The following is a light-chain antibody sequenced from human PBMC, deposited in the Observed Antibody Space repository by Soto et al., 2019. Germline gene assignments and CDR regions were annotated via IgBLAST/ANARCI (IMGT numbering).Light chain of an antibody. CDR1: SSNIGAGYD. Sequence: QSVLTQPPSVSGAPGQRVTISCTGSSSNIGAGYDVHWYQQLPGTAPKLLIYGNSNRPSGVPDRFSGSKSGTSASLAITGLQAEDDADYYCQSYDSSLSGYVVFGGGTKRTVL. J-gene: IGLJ2*01. CDR2: GNS. V-gene: IGLV1-40*01. CDR3: QSYDSSLSGYVV.